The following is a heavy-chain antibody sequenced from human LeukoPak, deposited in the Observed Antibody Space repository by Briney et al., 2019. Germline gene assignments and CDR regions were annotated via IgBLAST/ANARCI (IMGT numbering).Heavy chain of an antibody. V-gene: IGHV3-21*04. D-gene: IGHD6-13*01. J-gene: IGHJ4*02. CDR1: GFTFSSYS. CDR2: ISSSSSYI. Sequence: GGSLRLSCAASGFTFSSYSMNWVRQAPGKGLEWVSSISSSSSYIYYADSVKGRFTNSRDNAKNSLYLQMNSLRAEDTALYYCARGGYSSSWYNGYYHLDYWGQGTLVTVSS. CDR3: ARGGYSSSWYNGYYHLDY.